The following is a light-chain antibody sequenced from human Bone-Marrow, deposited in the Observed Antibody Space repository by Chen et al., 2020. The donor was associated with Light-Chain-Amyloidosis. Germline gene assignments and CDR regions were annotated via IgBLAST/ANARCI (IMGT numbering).Light chain of an antibody. J-gene: IGLJ1*01. CDR3: SSYTITNTLV. V-gene: IGLV2-14*01. Sequence: HSALTQPPSVSGSPGQPITTPCTGPPSDVGGDNHVSWYHQPPAKAPKLMIYEVTNRPPWVPDRFSGAKSENTASLTISGLQTEDEADYFCSSYTITNTLVFGSGTRVTVL. CDR2: EVT. CDR1: PSDVGGDNH.